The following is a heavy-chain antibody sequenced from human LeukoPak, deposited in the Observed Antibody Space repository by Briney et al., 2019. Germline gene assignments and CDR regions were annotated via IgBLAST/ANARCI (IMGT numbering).Heavy chain of an antibody. CDR1: GGSISSYY. Sequence: SETLSLTCTVSGGSISSYYWSWIRQPPGKGLEWIGYIYYSGGTNYNPSLKSRVTISVDTSKNQFSLKLSSVTAADTAVYYCARTGYWCSSTSCLYHFDYWGQGTLVTVSS. D-gene: IGHD2-2*01. J-gene: IGHJ4*02. CDR3: ARTGYWCSSTSCLYHFDY. V-gene: IGHV4-59*01. CDR2: IYYSGGT.